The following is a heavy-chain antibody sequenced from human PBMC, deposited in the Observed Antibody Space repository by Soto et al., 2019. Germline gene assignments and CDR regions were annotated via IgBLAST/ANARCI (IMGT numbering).Heavy chain of an antibody. D-gene: IGHD3-9*01. CDR1: GGSFSGYY. CDR3: ARAKYYDILTGLGFGMDV. J-gene: IGHJ6*02. Sequence: SETLSLTCAVYGGSFSGYYWSWIRQPPGKGLEWIGEINHSGSTNYNPSLKSRVTISVDTSKNQFSLKLSSVTAADTAVYYCARAKYYDILTGLGFGMDVWGQGTTVTVPS. CDR2: INHSGST. V-gene: IGHV4-34*01.